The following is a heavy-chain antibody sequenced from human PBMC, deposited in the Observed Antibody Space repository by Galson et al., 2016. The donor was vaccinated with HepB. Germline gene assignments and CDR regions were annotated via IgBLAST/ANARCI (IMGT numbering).Heavy chain of an antibody. Sequence: SLRLSYAAAGFTVSDNHVTWIRQAPGKGLECVSVIFGRGNTYYADSVEGRFTISRDNARNTVYLQMNSLRTEDTAVYYCAGYGGNSVWGQGTLVTVSS. J-gene: IGHJ4*02. D-gene: IGHD4-23*01. V-gene: IGHV3-53*01. CDR1: GFTVSDNH. CDR3: AGYGGNSV. CDR2: IFGRGNT.